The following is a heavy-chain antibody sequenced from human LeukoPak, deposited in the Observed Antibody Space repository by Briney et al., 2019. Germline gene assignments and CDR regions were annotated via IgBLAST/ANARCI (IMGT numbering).Heavy chain of an antibody. CDR3: AREENGGEYDDGFDI. CDR2: IYSGGST. CDR1: GFIVSSNY. D-gene: IGHD4-17*01. Sequence: GGSLRLSCAASGFIVSSNYMYWVRQAPGKGLEWVSVIYSGGSTYYADSVKGRFTISRDNSKNTLYLQMNSLRAEDTAVYYCAREENGGEYDDGFDIWGQGTMVTVSS. V-gene: IGHV3-53*01. J-gene: IGHJ3*02.